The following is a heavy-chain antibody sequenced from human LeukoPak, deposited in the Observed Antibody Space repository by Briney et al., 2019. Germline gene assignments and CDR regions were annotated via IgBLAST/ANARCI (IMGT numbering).Heavy chain of an antibody. D-gene: IGHD3-3*01. Sequence: SETLSLTCAVSGGSISSYYWSWIRQPAGKGLEWIGRIYTSGSTNYNPSLKSRVTMSVDTSKNQSSLKLSSVTAADTAVYYCARDLRSGYYIHYFDYWGQGTLVTVSS. CDR1: GGSISSYY. J-gene: IGHJ4*02. V-gene: IGHV4-4*07. CDR3: ARDLRSGYYIHYFDY. CDR2: IYTSGST.